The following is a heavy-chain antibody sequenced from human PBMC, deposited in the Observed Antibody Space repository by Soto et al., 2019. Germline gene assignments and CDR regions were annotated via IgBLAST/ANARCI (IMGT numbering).Heavy chain of an antibody. Sequence: QVQLVQSGAEVKKPGSSVKVSCKASGNTFSSYTISWVRQAPGQGLEWMGRIIPILGTANYAQKFQGRVTITADKSTSTAYMELSSLRSEDTAVYYCAIDNGDKTYSFYGMNVWGLGTTVTVSS. D-gene: IGHD4-17*01. CDR3: AIDNGDKTYSFYGMNV. V-gene: IGHV1-69*08. CDR2: IIPILGTA. CDR1: GNTFSSYT. J-gene: IGHJ6*02.